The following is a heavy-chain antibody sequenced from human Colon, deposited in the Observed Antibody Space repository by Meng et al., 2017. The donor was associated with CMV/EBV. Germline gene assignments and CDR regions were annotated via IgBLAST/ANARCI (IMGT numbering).Heavy chain of an antibody. CDR3: ARDRSPLYYDFWSGRISYGMDV. J-gene: IGHJ6*02. CDR2: ISAYNGNT. D-gene: IGHD3-3*01. Sequence: ASVKVSCKASVYTFTSYGISWVRQAPGQGLEWMGWISAYNGNTNYAQKLQGRVTMTTDTSTSTAYMELRSLRSDDTAVYYCARDRSPLYYDFWSGRISYGMDVWGQGTTVTVSS. V-gene: IGHV1-18*01. CDR1: VYTFTSYG.